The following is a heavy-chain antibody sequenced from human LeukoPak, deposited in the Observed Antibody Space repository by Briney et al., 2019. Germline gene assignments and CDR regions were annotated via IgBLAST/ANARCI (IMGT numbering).Heavy chain of an antibody. D-gene: IGHD4-17*01. Sequence: AGESLKISCKGSGYTFTSYGISWVRQAPGQGLEWMGWISAYNGNTNYAQKLQGRVTMTRNTSISTAYMELSSLRSEDTAVYYCVGRLGYGESDYWGQGTLVIVSS. J-gene: IGHJ4*02. CDR3: VGRLGYGESDY. V-gene: IGHV1-18*01. CDR1: GYTFTSYG. CDR2: ISAYNGNT.